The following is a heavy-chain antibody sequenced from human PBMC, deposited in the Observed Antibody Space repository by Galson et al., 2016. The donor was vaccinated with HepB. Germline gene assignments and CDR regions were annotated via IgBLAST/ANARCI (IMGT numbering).Heavy chain of an antibody. D-gene: IGHD7-27*01. CDR2: IIPIFGKT. CDR1: GDTFNNFA. CDR3: ARGTINWGHFDF. Sequence: SVRVSCKASGDTFNNFALNRIRQAPGHGLEWPGGIIPIFGKTNYAHKFQGRVTITADHSTRTVYMEMSSLRADDTALYYCARGTINWGHFDFWGPGTPVTVSS. J-gene: IGHJ4*02. V-gene: IGHV1-69*13.